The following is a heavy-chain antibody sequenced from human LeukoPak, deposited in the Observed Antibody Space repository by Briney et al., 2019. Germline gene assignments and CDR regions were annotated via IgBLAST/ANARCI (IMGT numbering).Heavy chain of an antibody. D-gene: IGHD6-13*01. CDR3: ARENAKSSSWLSRNYYYYYYMDV. V-gene: IGHV3-7*01. Sequence: HPGGSLRLSCVASGFTFSSRDWMTWVRQAPGKGLEWVANIKQDGSEKNYVDSVKGRFTISRDNAKNSLYLQMNSLRAEDTAVYYCARENAKSSSWLSRNYYYYYYMDVWGKGTTVTISS. J-gene: IGHJ6*03. CDR2: IKQDGSEK. CDR1: GFTFSSRDW.